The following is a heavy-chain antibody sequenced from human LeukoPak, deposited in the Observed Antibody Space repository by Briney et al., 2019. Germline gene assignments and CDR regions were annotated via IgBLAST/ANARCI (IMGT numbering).Heavy chain of an antibody. J-gene: IGHJ4*02. CDR3: AQDTSKRGIAVAGLIDY. CDR2: ISGDGGST. Sequence: PGGSLRLSCAASGFTFDDYAIHWVRQAPGTGLEWVSLISGDGGSTYYADSVKGRFTISRDNSKNSLYLQMNSLRTEDTALYYCAQDTSKRGIAVAGLIDYWGQGTLVTVSS. V-gene: IGHV3-43*02. D-gene: IGHD6-19*01. CDR1: GFTFDDYA.